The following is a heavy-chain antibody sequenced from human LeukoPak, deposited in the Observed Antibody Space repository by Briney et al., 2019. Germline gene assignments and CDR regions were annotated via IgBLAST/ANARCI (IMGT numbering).Heavy chain of an antibody. CDR3: ARARYANAWYAFDI. J-gene: IGHJ3*02. V-gene: IGHV4-39*07. Sequence: SETLSLTCTVSGGSISRSGYYWGWIRQPPGKGLEWIGSIYYTGNTYYNPSLKSRVAISVDMSKNQFSLKLTSATAADTAVYYCARARYANAWYAFDIWGHGTMVTVSS. CDR2: IYYTGNT. CDR1: GGSISRSGYY. D-gene: IGHD2-2*01.